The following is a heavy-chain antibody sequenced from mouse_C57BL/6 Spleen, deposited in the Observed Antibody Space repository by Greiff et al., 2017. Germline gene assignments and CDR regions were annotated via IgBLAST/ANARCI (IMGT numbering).Heavy chain of an antibody. J-gene: IGHJ3*01. CDR3: TTTYYSNYVCAY. CDR2: IDPENGDT. Sequence: VQLQQSGAELVRPGASVKLSCTASGFNIKDDSMHWVKQRPEQGLEWIGWIDPENGDTEYASKFQGKATITADTSSNTAYLQLSSLTAEDTAVYYCTTTYYSNYVCAYWGQGTLVTVSA. CDR1: GFNIKDDS. V-gene: IGHV14-4*01. D-gene: IGHD2-5*01.